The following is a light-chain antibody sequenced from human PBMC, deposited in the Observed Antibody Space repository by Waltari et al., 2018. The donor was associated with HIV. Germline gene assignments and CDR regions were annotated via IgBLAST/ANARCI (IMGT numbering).Light chain of an antibody. Sequence: NFVLTQPHSVSESPGKTVTISCARSSGNIASNHVQWYQQRPGSAPTPVMSEDTQRHSGVPVLFSGSIDSSSNSASLTIYELRTEDEADYYCQSYDNANPSIFGTGTRVTVL. CDR1: SGNIASNH. V-gene: IGLV6-57*03. J-gene: IGLJ1*01. CDR3: QSYDNANPSI. CDR2: EDT.